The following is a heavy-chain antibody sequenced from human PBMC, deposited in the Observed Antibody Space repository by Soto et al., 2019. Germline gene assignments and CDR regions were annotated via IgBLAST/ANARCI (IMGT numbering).Heavy chain of an antibody. D-gene: IGHD5-12*01. Sequence: SETLSLTCTVSGGSISSSSYYWGWIRQPPGKGLEWIGSIYYSGSTYYNPSLKSRVTISVDTSKNQFSLKLSSVTAADTAVYYCASYSGYQFDPWGQGTLVTVSS. J-gene: IGHJ5*02. CDR2: IYYSGST. CDR1: GGSISSSSYY. CDR3: ASYSGYQFDP. V-gene: IGHV4-39*01.